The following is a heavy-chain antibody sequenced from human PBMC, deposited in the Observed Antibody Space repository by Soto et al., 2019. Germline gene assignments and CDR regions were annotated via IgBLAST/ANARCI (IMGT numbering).Heavy chain of an antibody. CDR3: ARYDDILTGAGYYYYGMDV. CDR2: ISAYNGNT. Sequence: ASVKVSCKASGYTFTSYGISWVRQAPGQGLEWMGWISAYNGNTNYPQKLQGRVTMTTDTSTSTAYMELRSLRSDDTAVYYCARYDDILTGAGYYYYGMDVWGQGTTVTVSS. J-gene: IGHJ6*02. CDR1: GYTFTSYG. V-gene: IGHV1-18*01. D-gene: IGHD3-9*01.